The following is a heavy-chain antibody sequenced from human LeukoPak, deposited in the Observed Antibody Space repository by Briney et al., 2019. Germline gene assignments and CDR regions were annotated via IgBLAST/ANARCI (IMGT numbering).Heavy chain of an antibody. Sequence: GASVKVSCKASGYTFTGYYMHWVRQAPGRGLEWMGRINPNSGGTNYAQKFQGRVTMTRDTSISTAYMELSRLRSDDTAVYYCARDPEIRHYYDFWSGYPPAFDYWGQGTLVTVSS. D-gene: IGHD3-3*01. J-gene: IGHJ4*02. CDR3: ARDPEIRHYYDFWSGYPPAFDY. CDR2: INPNSGGT. V-gene: IGHV1-2*06. CDR1: GYTFTGYY.